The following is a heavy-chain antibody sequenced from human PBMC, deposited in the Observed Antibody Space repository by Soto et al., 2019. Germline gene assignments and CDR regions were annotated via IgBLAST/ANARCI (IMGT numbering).Heavy chain of an antibody. CDR2: IYTSGST. CDR1: GGSISSYY. J-gene: IGHJ4*02. V-gene: IGHV4-4*07. D-gene: IGHD5-12*01. CDR3: ARDALGGPLVGTIHLDY. Sequence: SETLSLTCTVSGGSISSYYWSWIRQPAGKGLEWIGRIYTSGSTNYNPSLKSRVTMSVDTSKNQFSLKLSSVTAADTAVYYCARDALGGPLVGTIHLDYWGQGTLVTVSS.